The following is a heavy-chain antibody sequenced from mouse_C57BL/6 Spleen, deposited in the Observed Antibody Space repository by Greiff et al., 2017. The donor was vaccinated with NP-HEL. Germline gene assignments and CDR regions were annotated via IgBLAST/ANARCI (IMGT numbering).Heavy chain of an antibody. D-gene: IGHD2-4*01. CDR1: GFTFSSYA. CDR2: ISDGGSYT. CDR3: ARDGGDYDGLAY. Sequence: EVKLVESGGGLVKPGGSLKLSCAASGFTFSSYAMSWVRQTPEKRLEWVATISDGGSYTYYPDNVKGRFTISRDNAQNNLYLQMSHLKSEDTAMYYCARDGGDYDGLAYWGQGTLVTVSA. J-gene: IGHJ3*01. V-gene: IGHV5-4*01.